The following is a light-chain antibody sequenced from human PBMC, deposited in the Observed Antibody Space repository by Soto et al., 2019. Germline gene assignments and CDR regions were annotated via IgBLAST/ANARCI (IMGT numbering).Light chain of an antibody. CDR2: DVG. CDR3: SSYTSSNTLVI. J-gene: IGLJ2*01. Sequence: QSALTQPASVSGSPGQSITISCTGTSSDVGAYNYVSWYQQHPGKAPKLMIYDVGNRPSGVSNRFSGSKSGKTASLTISGLRAEDEADYYCSSYTSSNTLVIFGGGTKLTVL. V-gene: IGLV2-14*01. CDR1: SSDVGAYNY.